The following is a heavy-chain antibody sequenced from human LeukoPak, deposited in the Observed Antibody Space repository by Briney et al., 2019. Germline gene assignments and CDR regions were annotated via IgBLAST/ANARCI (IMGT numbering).Heavy chain of an antibody. CDR1: GFTFYDYA. V-gene: IGHV3-9*01. Sequence: PGRSLRLSCAASGFTFYDYAMHWVRQAPGKGLEWVSGISWNSGNIGYADSVKGRFTISRDNAKNSLYLQMNSLRAEDTALYYCAKAPFITMITYWHFDFWGQGTLVTVSS. CDR2: ISWNSGNI. CDR3: AKAPFITMITYWHFDF. J-gene: IGHJ4*02. D-gene: IGHD3-22*01.